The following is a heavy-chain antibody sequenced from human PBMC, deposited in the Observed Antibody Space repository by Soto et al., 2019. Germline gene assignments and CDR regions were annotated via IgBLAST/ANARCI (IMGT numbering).Heavy chain of an antibody. V-gene: IGHV3-74*01. CDR2: IHTEGGST. CDR1: GFTFSNFW. J-gene: IGHJ4*02. D-gene: IGHD3-10*01. Sequence: EVQLVESGGGLVQPGGSLRLSCAASGFTFSNFWMHWVRQAPGKGLVWVSRIHTEGGSTLYADSVKGRFTISRDNAKNTLYLQMNRLRAEDTAVYYCVRDGSGTYPFDYWGQGTLVTVSS. CDR3: VRDGSGTYPFDY.